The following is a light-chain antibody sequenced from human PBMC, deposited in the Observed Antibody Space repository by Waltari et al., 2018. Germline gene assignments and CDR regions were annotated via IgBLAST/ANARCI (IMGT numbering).Light chain of an antibody. Sequence: QSALTQPASVSGSPGQSLTISCTGTSNDVAVFDYVSWYQHHPGKAPRLIIYDVNKRPSGVSNRFSGSKSANTASLTIAGLQAEDEADYYCGSSTGSTIYVVGTGTKVTVL. V-gene: IGLV2-14*03. J-gene: IGLJ1*01. CDR3: GSSTGSTIYV. CDR2: DVN. CDR1: SNDVAVFDY.